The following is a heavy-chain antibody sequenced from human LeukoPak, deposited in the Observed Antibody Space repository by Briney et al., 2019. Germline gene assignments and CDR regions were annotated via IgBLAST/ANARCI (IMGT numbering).Heavy chain of an antibody. CDR2: IKQDGSEK. CDR1: GFTFSSYW. V-gene: IGHV3-7*01. Sequence: PGGSLRLSCAASGFTFSSYWMSWVRQAPGKGLEWVANIKQDGSEKYYVDSVKGRFTISRDNAKNSLYLQMNSLRAEDTAVYYCARAGYLWELIGGDAFDIWGQGTMVTVSS. J-gene: IGHJ3*02. CDR3: ARAGYLWELIGGDAFDI. D-gene: IGHD1-26*01.